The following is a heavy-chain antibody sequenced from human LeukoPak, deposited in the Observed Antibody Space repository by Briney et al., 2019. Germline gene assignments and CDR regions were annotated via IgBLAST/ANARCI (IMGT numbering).Heavy chain of an antibody. V-gene: IGHV4-39*01. CDR2: IYYSGST. Sequence: PSETLSLTCTVSGGSISSSSYYWGWIRQPPGKGLEWIGSIYYSGSTYYNPSLKSRVTISVDTSKNQFSLKLSSVTAADTAVYYCARRRVWWFDPWGQGTLVTVSS. CDR3: ARRRVWWFDP. J-gene: IGHJ5*02. CDR1: GGSISSSSYY.